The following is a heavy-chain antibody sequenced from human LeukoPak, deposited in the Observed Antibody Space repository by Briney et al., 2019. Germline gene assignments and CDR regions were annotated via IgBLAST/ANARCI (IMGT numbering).Heavy chain of an antibody. CDR3: AKDISGSWSIDY. CDR1: GVTFTSYG. J-gene: IGHJ4*02. D-gene: IGHD6-13*01. V-gene: IGHV3-30*02. CDR2: IRYDGSNK. Sequence: GGSLRRSCAASGVTFTSYGTHWVRQAPGKGLEWVAFIRYDGSNKYYADSVKGRFTISRDNSKNTLYLQMNSLRAEDTAVYYCAKDISGSWSIDYWGQGTLVTVSS.